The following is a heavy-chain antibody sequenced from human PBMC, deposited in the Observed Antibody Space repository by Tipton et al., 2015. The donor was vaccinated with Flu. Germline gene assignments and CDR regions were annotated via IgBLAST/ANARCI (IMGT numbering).Heavy chain of an antibody. CDR1: GGSISGYF. CDR3: ARHGEYGGKGRGFDP. J-gene: IGHJ5*02. V-gene: IGHV4-59*08. D-gene: IGHD4/OR15-4a*01. Sequence: TLSLTCTVSGGSISGYFWSWIRQPPGHILEWIGYIYYSGSTDYNPSLKSRVTMSVDTSKNHFSLNLSNVTAADTAVDYFARHGEYGGKGRGFDPWGQGILVTVSS. CDR2: IYYSGST.